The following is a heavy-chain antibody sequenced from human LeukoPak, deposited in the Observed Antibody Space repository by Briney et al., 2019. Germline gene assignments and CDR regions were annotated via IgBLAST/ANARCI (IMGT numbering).Heavy chain of an antibody. CDR3: ARNPGAFDI. J-gene: IGHJ3*02. CDR2: IHGGGGT. CDR1: GFSVSAYY. Sequence: PGGSLRLSCGASGFSVSAYYMTWVRQAPGKGLEWVSFIHGGGGTDYADSVKGRFTISRDTSKNTVYLQMNNLRADDTAVYYCARNPGAFDIWGQGTMVTVSS. V-gene: IGHV3-66*01.